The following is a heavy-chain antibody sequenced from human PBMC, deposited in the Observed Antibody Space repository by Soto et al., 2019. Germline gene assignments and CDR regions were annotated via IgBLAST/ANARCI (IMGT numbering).Heavy chain of an antibody. D-gene: IGHD1-26*01. J-gene: IGHJ5*02. CDR1: GGSISGSSYY. CDR2: IYYSGST. Sequence: TLSLTCTVSGGSISGSSYYWGWIRQPPGKGLEWIGSIYYSGSTYYNPSLKSRVTISVDTSRNQFSLKLSSVTAADTAVYYCARLTGGGWFDPWGQGTLVTVSS. CDR3: ARLTGGGWFDP. V-gene: IGHV4-39*01.